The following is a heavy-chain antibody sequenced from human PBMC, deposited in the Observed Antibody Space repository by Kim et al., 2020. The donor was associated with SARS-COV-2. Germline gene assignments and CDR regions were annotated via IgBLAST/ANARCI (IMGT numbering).Heavy chain of an antibody. J-gene: IGHJ3*02. D-gene: IGHD3-9*01. V-gene: IGHV4-31*02. CDR3: ARGRRDILTGYPDAFDI. Sequence: LKSRVTISVDTSKNQFSLKLSSVTAADTAVYYCARGRRDILTGYPDAFDIWGQGTMVTVSS.